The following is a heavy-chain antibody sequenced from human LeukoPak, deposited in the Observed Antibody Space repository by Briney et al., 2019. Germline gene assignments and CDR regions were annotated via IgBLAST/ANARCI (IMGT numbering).Heavy chain of an antibody. D-gene: IGHD4-11*01. CDR2: ISGSGGST. CDR3: AKDRYSNYGNWFDP. J-gene: IGHJ5*02. V-gene: IGHV3-23*01. Sequence: TGGSLRLSCAASGFTFSNYAMDWVRQAPGKGLEWVSGISGSGGSTYYAKSVKGRFTISRENSKNTLYLQMISLRAEDTAVYYCAKDRYSNYGNWFDPWGQGTLATVFS. CDR1: GFTFSNYA.